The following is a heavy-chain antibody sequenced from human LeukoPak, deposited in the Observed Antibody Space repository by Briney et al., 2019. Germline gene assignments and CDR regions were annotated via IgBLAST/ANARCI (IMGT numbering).Heavy chain of an antibody. V-gene: IGHV1-18*01. CDR1: GYTFTSYA. CDR2: ISAYNGNT. J-gene: IGHJ4*02. D-gene: IGHD6-6*01. Sequence: ASVKVSCKASGYTFTSYAISWVRQAPGQGLEWMGWISAYNGNTNYAQKFQGRVTMTTGTSTSTAYMELRSLTSDDTAVYYCARERYASSSSDYWGQGTLVTVSS. CDR3: ARERYASSSSDY.